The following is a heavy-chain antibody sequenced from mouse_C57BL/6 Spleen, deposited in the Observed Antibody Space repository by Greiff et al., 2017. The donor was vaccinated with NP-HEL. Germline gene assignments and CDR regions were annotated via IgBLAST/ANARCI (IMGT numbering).Heavy chain of an antibody. D-gene: IGHD2-3*01. CDR1: GFNIKDYY. J-gene: IGHJ4*01. CDR3: TTSIYDGYPYAMDY. V-gene: IGHV14-1*01. Sequence: VQLQQSGAELVRPGASVKLSCTASGFNIKDYYMHWVKQRPEQGLEWIGRIDPEDGDTEYAPKFQGKATMTADTSSNTAYLQLSSLTSEDTAVYYCTTSIYDGYPYAMDYWGQGTSVTVSS. CDR2: IDPEDGDT.